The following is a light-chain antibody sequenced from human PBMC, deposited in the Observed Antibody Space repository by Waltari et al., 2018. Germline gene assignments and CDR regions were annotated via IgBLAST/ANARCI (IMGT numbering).Light chain of an antibody. Sequence: SYELIQSPSLSVSPGQTVTITCSGDKLDDKYVSWYQQKSGQSPGLVIFQDTKWPSGIPERFSGSNSGNTATLTISGTQSTDEADYFCQVWDNSIAVFGGGTRLTVL. CDR1: KLDDKY. V-gene: IGLV3-1*01. J-gene: IGLJ2*01. CDR3: QVWDNSIAV. CDR2: QDT.